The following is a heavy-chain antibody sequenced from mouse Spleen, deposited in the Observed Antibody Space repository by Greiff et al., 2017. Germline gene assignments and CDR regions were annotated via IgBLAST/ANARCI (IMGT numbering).Heavy chain of an antibody. Sequence: VQLQQPGAELVMPGASVKLSCKASGYTFTSYWMHWVKQRPGQGLEWIGEIDPSDSYTNYNQKFKGKATLTVDKSSSTAYMQLSSLTSEDSAVYYCAKGGVTTSSCFDDWGQGTTLTVSS. D-gene: IGHD2-2*01. V-gene: IGHV1-69*01. CDR1: GYTFTSYW. J-gene: IGHJ2*01. CDR3: AKGGVTTSSCFDD. CDR2: IDPSDSYT.